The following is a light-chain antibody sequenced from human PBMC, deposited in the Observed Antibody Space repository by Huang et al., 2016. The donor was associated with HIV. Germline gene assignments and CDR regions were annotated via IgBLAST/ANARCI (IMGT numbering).Light chain of an antibody. CDR3: QQYYSTPWT. V-gene: IGKV1-39*01. CDR1: QSIGNK. Sequence: DIQMTQSPSSLSASVGDTVTITCRPSQSIGNKVHWYRQKPGKAPNLLIYKASNLQSGVPSRFSGSGSGTDFTLTIRVLQPEDFATYYCQQYYSTPWTFGQGTKVEIK. CDR2: KAS. J-gene: IGKJ1*01.